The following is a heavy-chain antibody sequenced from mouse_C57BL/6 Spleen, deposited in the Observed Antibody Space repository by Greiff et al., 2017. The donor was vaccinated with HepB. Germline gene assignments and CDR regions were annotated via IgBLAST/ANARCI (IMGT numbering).Heavy chain of an antibody. CDR1: GYSFTGYY. Sequence: VQLQQSGPELVKPGASVKISCKASGYSFTGYYMNWVKQSPEKSLEWIGEINPSTGGTTYNQKFKAKATLTVDKSSSTAYMQLKSLTSEDSAVYYCASAGSYFDYWGQGTTLTVAS. CDR3: ASAGSYFDY. J-gene: IGHJ2*01. CDR2: INPSTGGT. V-gene: IGHV1-42*01.